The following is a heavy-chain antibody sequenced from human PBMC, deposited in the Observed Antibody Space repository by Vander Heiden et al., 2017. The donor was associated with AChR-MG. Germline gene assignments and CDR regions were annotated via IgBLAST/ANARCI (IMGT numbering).Heavy chain of an antibody. CDR2: ISNGGST. D-gene: IGHD3-22*01. CDR1: GSPFSFPA. V-gene: IGHV3-23*01. Sequence: EVQLLESGGRLVPPGGSLRLSCSAPGSPFSFPAMCWRRRHPGKGLQWGSAISNGGSTYYADSVKGRFTISRDNSKNTLFLQMDSLRADDTAVYYCATAPWIDSSGAYYFDYWGQGALVTVSS. J-gene: IGHJ4*02. CDR3: ATAPWIDSSGAYYFDY.